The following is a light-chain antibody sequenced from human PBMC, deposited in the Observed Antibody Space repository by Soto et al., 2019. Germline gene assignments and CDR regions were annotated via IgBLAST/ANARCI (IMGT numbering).Light chain of an antibody. CDR2: DVS. CDR1: SSDIGGYNY. Sequence: QSALTQPACVSGSPGQSITISCPGTSSDIGGYNYVSWYQQLPGKVPKLIIYDVSNRPSGVSDRFSGSKSGNAASLTISGLQAEDEADYYCSSYTSTSTLYVFGTGTKLTVL. CDR3: SSYTSTSTLYV. V-gene: IGLV2-14*03. J-gene: IGLJ1*01.